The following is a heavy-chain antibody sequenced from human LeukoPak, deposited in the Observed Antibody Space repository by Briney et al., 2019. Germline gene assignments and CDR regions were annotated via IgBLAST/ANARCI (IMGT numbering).Heavy chain of an antibody. J-gene: IGHJ5*02. CDR1: GGSISSYY. V-gene: IGHV4-59*01. CDR3: ASSSNLYNWFDP. CDR2: IYYSGST. D-gene: IGHD2-2*01. Sequence: SETLSLTCTVSGGSISSYYWSWIRQPPGKGLEWIGYIYYSGSTNYSPSLKSRVTISVDTSKNQFSLKLSSVTAADTAVYYCASSSNLYNWFDPWGQGTLVTVSS.